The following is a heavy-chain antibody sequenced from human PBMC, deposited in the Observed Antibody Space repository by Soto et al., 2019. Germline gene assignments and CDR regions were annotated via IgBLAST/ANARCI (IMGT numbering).Heavy chain of an antibody. CDR1: GYYFATYW. D-gene: IGHD3-16*02. V-gene: IGHV5-51*01. J-gene: IGHJ2*01. Sequence: GASLKISCKGSGYYFATYWIGWVRQMPGKGLEWMGIIYPSDSDTRYSPSFQGLVPISADKSISTPYLQWSSLKASDTAMYYRARHPVNWYFDLWGRGTLVTVSS. CDR2: IYPSDSDT. CDR3: ARHPVNWYFDL.